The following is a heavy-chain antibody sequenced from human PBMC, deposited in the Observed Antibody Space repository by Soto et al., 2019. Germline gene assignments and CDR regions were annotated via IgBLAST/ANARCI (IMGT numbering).Heavy chain of an antibody. J-gene: IGHJ6*02. CDR1: VFTFSSYE. CDR2: ISNTGSII. V-gene: IGHV3-48*03. CDR3: ARVDYYYYYGMDV. Sequence: GWSLSLSCVASVFTFSSYEINWVRQAPGKGLELVSYISNTGSIIYYADSVKGRFTISRDNAKNSLSLQMNSLRAEDTAVYYCARVDYYYYYGMDVWGQGTTVTVSS.